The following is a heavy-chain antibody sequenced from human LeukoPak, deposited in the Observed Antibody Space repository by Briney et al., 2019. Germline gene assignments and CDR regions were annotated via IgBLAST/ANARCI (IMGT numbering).Heavy chain of an antibody. V-gene: IGHV4-38-2*02. CDR3: ATERTTMVRGVIEKSFDP. CDR1: GYSISSGYY. Sequence: KPSETLSLTCTVSGYSISSGYYWGWIRQPPGKGLEWIGSIYHSGSTYYNPSLKSRVTISVDTSKNQFSLKLSSVTAADTAVYYCATERTTMVRGVIEKSFDPWGQGTLVTVSS. D-gene: IGHD3-10*01. J-gene: IGHJ5*02. CDR2: IYHSGST.